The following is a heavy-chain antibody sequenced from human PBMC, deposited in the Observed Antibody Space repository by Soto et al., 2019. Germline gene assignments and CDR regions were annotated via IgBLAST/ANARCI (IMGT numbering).Heavy chain of an antibody. CDR1: GYTFTSYA. J-gene: IGHJ6*02. CDR3: ARGGIITMTAPRYYGMDV. V-gene: IGHV1-3*01. D-gene: IGHD3-22*01. CDR2: INAGNGNT. Sequence: ASVKVSCKASGYTFTSYAMHWVRQAPGQRLEWMGWINAGNGNTKYSQKFQGRVTITRDTSASTAYMELSSLRSEDTAVYYCARGGIITMTAPRYYGMDVWGQGTTVTVSS.